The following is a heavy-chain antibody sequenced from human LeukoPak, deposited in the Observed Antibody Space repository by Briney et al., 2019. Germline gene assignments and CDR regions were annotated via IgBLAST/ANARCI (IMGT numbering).Heavy chain of an antibody. V-gene: IGHV3-23*01. CDR3: AKVGAAAGTYYFDY. CDR1: GFTFSSYA. J-gene: IGHJ4*02. Sequence: GGSLRLSCAASGFTFSSYAMSWVRQAPGKGLEWVSAISGSGGSTYYADSVKGRFTISRDNSKNTLCLQMNSLRAEDTAVYYCAKVGAAAGTYYFDYWGQGTLVTVSS. CDR2: ISGSGGST. D-gene: IGHD6-13*01.